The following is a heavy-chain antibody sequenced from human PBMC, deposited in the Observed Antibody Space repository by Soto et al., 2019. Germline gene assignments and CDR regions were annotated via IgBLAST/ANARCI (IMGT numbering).Heavy chain of an antibody. V-gene: IGHV3-11*06. CDR3: ARSGDNYNRLDY. D-gene: IGHD1-1*01. J-gene: IGHJ4*02. CDR2: SSNSGTFS. Sequence: GGSLRLSCEGSGFTFSDYYISWIRQAPGKGLEWISYSSNSGTFSRYADSVKGRFSISRDNTKNLLYLQMNSLRAEDTAVYYCARSGDNYNRLDYWGQGTPVTVS. CDR1: GFTFSDYY.